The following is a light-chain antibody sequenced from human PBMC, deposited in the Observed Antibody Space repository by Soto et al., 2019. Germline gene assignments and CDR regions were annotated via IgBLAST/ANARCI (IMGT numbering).Light chain of an antibody. J-gene: IGKJ3*01. CDR2: GAS. Sequence: EIVMTQSPATLSVSPGEGATLSCRASQSVYSNLAWYQQKPGQPPRLLIYGASTRATGIPARFSGSGSGTEFTFTISSLQSEDFAAYYCQQYNHWPYTFGPGTKVEIK. CDR3: QQYNHWPYT. V-gene: IGKV3-15*01. CDR1: QSVYSN.